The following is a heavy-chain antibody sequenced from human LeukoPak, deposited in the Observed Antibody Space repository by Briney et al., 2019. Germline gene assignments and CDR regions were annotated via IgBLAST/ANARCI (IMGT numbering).Heavy chain of an antibody. CDR3: ASLCGSRVDY. CDR2: ISSSSSTI. J-gene: IGHJ4*02. D-gene: IGHD6-13*01. CDR1: GFTFSSYS. Sequence: GGSLRLSCAASGFTFSSYSMNWVRQAPGKGLEWVSYISSSSSTIYYADSVKGRFTISRDNAKNSLYLQMNSLRAEDTAVYYCASLCGSRVDYWGQGTLVTVSS. V-gene: IGHV3-48*01.